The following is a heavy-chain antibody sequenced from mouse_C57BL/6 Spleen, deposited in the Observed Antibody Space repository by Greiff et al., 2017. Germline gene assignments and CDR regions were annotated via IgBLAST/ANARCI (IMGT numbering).Heavy chain of an antibody. CDR1: GYSITGGYY. D-gene: IGHD2-3*01. CDR3: STDGYYRDY. V-gene: IGHV3-6*01. CDR2: ISYDGTN. J-gene: IGHJ2*01. Sequence: EVKLQESGPGLVKPSQSLSLTCSVSGYSITGGYYWNLIRQFPGNQLEWMGFISYDGTNNYNPSLKNRISITRDQSKNQFFLQLNSVTTEDTAANYCSTDGYYRDYWGQGTTLTVSS.